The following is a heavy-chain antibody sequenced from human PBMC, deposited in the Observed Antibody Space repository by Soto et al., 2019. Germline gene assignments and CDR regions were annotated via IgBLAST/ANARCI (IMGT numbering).Heavy chain of an antibody. CDR1: GGSISSSNW. J-gene: IGHJ6*02. CDR3: ARVGDGDYYYGMDV. CDR2: IYHSGST. Sequence: SETLSLTCAVSGGSISSSNWWSWVRQPPGKGLEWIGEIYHSGSTNYNPSLKSRVTISVDKSKNQFSLKLSSVTAADTAVYYCARVGDGDYYYGMDVWGQGTTVTVSS. D-gene: IGHD3-10*01. V-gene: IGHV4-4*02.